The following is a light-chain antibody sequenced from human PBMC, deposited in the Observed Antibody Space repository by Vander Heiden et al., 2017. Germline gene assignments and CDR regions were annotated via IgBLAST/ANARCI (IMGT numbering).Light chain of an antibody. CDR3: QAWDSSTVL. Sequence: SYELTQPPSVSVSPGQTASITCSGDKLGDKYACWYQQKPGQSPVLVIYPDSKRPSGIPERFSGSNSGNTATLTISGTQAMDEADYYCQAWDSSTVLFGGGTKLTVL. CDR1: KLGDKY. J-gene: IGLJ2*01. CDR2: PDS. V-gene: IGLV3-1*01.